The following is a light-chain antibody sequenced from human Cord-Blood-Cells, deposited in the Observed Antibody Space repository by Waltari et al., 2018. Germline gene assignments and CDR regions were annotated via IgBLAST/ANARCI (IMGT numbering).Light chain of an antibody. Sequence: QSVLTQPPSASATPGQRVTTSRSGSSSNIGSNTVKWYQQLPGTAPTPLTYSNNRRPSGVPDRFSGSKSGTSASLAISGLQSEDEADYYCAAWDDSLNVWVFGGGTKLTVL. CDR1: SSNIGSNT. CDR3: AAWDDSLNVWV. V-gene: IGLV1-44*01. CDR2: SNN. J-gene: IGLJ3*02.